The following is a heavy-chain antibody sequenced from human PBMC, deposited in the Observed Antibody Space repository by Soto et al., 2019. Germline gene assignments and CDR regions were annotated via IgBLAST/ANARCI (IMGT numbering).Heavy chain of an antibody. CDR1: GGTFSSYA. CDR3: ARVGYYYGSGSYYSKDYYYYGMDV. D-gene: IGHD3-10*01. V-gene: IGHV1-69*01. J-gene: IGHJ6*02. Sequence: QVQLVQSGAEVKKPGSSVKVSCKASGGTFSSYAISWVRQAPGLGLEWMGGIIPIFGTANYAQKFQGRVTITADESTSTAYMELSSLRSEDTAVYYCARVGYYYGSGSYYSKDYYYYGMDVWGQGTTVTVSS. CDR2: IIPIFGTA.